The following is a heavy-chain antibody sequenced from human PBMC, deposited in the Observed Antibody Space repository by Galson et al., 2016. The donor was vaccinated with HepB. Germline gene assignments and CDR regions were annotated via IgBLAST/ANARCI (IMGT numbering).Heavy chain of an antibody. CDR1: GGSIRRDNYY. J-gene: IGHJ3*02. V-gene: IGHV4-4*07. CDR3: ARVPCTSTTCNDDAFDI. Sequence: SETLSLTCTVSGGSIRRDNYYWSWIRQSAGKGLEWIGRVYTGGGTTYNPYFKSRVIMSLETSKNQFSLDLTSVTAADTAGSFCARVPCTSTTCNDDAFDIWGQGTMVTGSS. CDR2: VYTGGGT. D-gene: IGHD2-2*01.